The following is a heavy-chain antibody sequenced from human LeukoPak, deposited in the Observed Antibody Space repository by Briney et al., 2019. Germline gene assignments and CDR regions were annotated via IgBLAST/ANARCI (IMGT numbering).Heavy chain of an antibody. J-gene: IGHJ4*02. CDR3: ASGYYDSSGYYRDY. Sequence: PGGSPRISCAAPGFTFSDYYKSWVRQAPGKGLGWVSYISSSGSTIYYADSVKGRFTISRDNAKNSLYLQMNSLRAEDTAVYYCASGYYDSSGYYRDYWGQGTLVTVSS. CDR1: GFTFSDYY. D-gene: IGHD3-22*01. CDR2: ISSSGSTI. V-gene: IGHV3-11*01.